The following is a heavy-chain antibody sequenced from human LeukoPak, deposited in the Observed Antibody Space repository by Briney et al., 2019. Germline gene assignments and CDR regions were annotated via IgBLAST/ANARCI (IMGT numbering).Heavy chain of an antibody. CDR2: ISGSGGST. Sequence: GGSLRLSCAAPGFTFSSYAMSWVRQAPGKGLEWVSAISGSGGSTYYADSVKGRFTISRDNSKNTLYLQMNSLRAEDTAVYYCAKDYYDSSGYYYEGYWGQGTLVTVSS. D-gene: IGHD3-22*01. CDR1: GFTFSSYA. CDR3: AKDYYDSSGYYYEGY. V-gene: IGHV3-23*01. J-gene: IGHJ4*02.